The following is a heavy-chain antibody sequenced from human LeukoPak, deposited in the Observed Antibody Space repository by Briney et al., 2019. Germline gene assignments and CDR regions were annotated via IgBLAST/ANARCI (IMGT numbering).Heavy chain of an antibody. V-gene: IGHV3-23*01. Sequence: GGSLRLSCAASGFTFSSYAMSWVRQAPGKGLEWVADINGSGGSTYYVDSVKGRFTISRDKSKNTRYLQMNSLRAEDTALYYCAIATPKSIAVVGRPQAHYWGQGTLVTVPS. D-gene: IGHD6-19*01. J-gene: IGHJ4*02. CDR1: GFTFSSYA. CDR2: INGSGGST. CDR3: AIATPKSIAVVGRPQAHY.